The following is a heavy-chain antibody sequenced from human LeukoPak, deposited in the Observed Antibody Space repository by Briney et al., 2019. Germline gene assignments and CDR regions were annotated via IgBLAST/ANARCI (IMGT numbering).Heavy chain of an antibody. CDR3: ARGLGYCSGGSCYSGYYYGMDV. Sequence: PSETLSLTCTVSGGSISSGGYYWSWIRQHPGKGLEWIGYIYYSGSTYYNPSLKSRVTISVDTSKNQFSLKLSSVTAADTAVYYCARGLGYCSGGSCYSGYYYGMDVWGQGTTVTVSS. CDR2: IYYSGST. V-gene: IGHV4-31*03. J-gene: IGHJ6*02. D-gene: IGHD2-15*01. CDR1: GGSISSGGYY.